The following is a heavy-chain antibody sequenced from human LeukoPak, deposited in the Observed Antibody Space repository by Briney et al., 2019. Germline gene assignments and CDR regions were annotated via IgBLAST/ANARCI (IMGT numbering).Heavy chain of an antibody. CDR3: ARGQTYYYDSSGYYAYAFDI. CDR2: INHSGST. CDR1: GGSFSGYY. Sequence: PSETLSLTCAVYGGSFSGYYWSWIRQPPGKGLEWIGEINHSGSTNYNPSLKSRVTISVDTSKNQFSLELSSVTAADTAVYYCARGQTYYYDSSGYYAYAFDIWGQGTMVTVSS. J-gene: IGHJ3*02. V-gene: IGHV4-34*01. D-gene: IGHD3-22*01.